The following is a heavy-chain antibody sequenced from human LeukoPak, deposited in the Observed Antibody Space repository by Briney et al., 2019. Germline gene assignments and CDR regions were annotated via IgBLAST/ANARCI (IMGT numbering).Heavy chain of an antibody. D-gene: IGHD3-22*01. CDR2: INSDGSST. CDR1: GFTFSSYW. V-gene: IGHV3-74*01. CDR3: GRSTYYYDSSGYGVRQSDY. Sequence: PGGSLRLSCAASGFTFSSYWMHWVRQAPGKGLVWVSRINSDGSSTSYADSVKGRFTISRDNAKNTLYLQMNSLRAEDTAVYYCGRSTYYYDSSGYGVRQSDYWGQGTLVTVSS. J-gene: IGHJ4*02.